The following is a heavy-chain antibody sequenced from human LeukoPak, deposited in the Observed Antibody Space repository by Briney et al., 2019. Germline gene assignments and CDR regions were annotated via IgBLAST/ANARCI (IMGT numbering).Heavy chain of an antibody. Sequence: PSETLSLTCTVSGGSISSYYWSWIRQSAGKGLEWIGRIHSSGSTNYNPSLKSRLTMSVDTSKNQFSLKLTSVTAADTAVYFCARAPYKTGRFDYWGQGTLVTVSS. V-gene: IGHV4-4*07. CDR1: GGSISSYY. CDR3: ARAPYKTGRFDY. D-gene: IGHD7-27*01. J-gene: IGHJ4*02. CDR2: IHSSGST.